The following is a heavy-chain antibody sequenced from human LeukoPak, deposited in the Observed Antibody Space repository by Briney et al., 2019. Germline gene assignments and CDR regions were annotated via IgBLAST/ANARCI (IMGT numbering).Heavy chain of an antibody. Sequence: PGRSLRLSCAASGFTFSSYSMNWVRQAPGKGLEWVSSISSSSSYIYYADSVKGRFTISRDNAKNSLYLQMNSLRAEDTAVYYCARSQGYSYGPFDYWGQGTLVTVSS. CDR3: ARSQGYSYGPFDY. J-gene: IGHJ4*02. CDR1: GFTFSSYS. CDR2: ISSSSSYI. D-gene: IGHD5-18*01. V-gene: IGHV3-21*01.